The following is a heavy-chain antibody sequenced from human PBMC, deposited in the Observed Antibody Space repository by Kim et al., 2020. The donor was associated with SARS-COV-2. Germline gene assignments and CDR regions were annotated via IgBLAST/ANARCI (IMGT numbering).Heavy chain of an antibody. CDR2: FDPEDGET. D-gene: IGHD2-2*01. Sequence: ASVKVSCKVSGYNLTELSMHWVRQAPGKGLEWMGGFDPEDGETIYAQKFQGRVTMTEDTSTDTAYMELSSLRSEDTAVYYCATDPCSSTSCYRDGYYYYYGMDVWGQGTTVTVSS. V-gene: IGHV1-24*01. CDR3: ATDPCSSTSCYRDGYYYYYGMDV. J-gene: IGHJ6*02. CDR1: GYNLTELS.